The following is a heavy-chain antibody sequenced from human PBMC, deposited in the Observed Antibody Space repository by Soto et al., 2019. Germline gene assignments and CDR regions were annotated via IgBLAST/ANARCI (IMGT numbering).Heavy chain of an antibody. CDR1: GGSISSGGYS. Sequence: PLSLSCGVSGGSISSGGYSLSWIRQPPGKGLEWIGYIYHSGSTYYNPSLKSRVTISVDRSKNQFSLKLSSVTAADTAVYYCARGVDYGGNSAYFDYWGQGTLVTVSS. CDR2: IYHSGST. V-gene: IGHV4-30-2*01. CDR3: ARGVDYGGNSAYFDY. J-gene: IGHJ4*02. D-gene: IGHD4-17*01.